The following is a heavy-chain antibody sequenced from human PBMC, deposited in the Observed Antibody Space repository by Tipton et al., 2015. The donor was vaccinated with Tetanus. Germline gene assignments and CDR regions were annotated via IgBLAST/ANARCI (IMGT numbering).Heavy chain of an antibody. CDR2: INHSGST. J-gene: IGHJ5*02. CDR3: ARGFWFDP. V-gene: IGHV4-39*07. Sequence: TLSLTCTVSGGSISSSSYYWGWIRQPPGKGLEWIGEINHSGSTNYNPSLKSRVTISVDTSKNQFSLNLSSVTAADTAVYYCARGFWFDPWGQGTLVTVSS. CDR1: GGSISSSSYY.